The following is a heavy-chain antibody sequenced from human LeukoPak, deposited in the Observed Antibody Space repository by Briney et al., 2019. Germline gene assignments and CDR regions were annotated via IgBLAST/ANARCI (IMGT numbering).Heavy chain of an antibody. CDR3: ARDGHYGSGSYIPGWDYYYYYMDV. CDR1: GGSISSYY. J-gene: IGHJ6*03. D-gene: IGHD3-10*01. CDR2: IYYSGSA. V-gene: IGHV4-59*01. Sequence: SETLSLTCTVSGGSISSYYWSWIRQPPGKGLEWIGYIYYSGSASYNPSLKSRVTISVDTSKNQFSLKLSSVTAADTAVYYCARDGHYGSGSYIPGWDYYYYYMDVWGKGTTVTVSS.